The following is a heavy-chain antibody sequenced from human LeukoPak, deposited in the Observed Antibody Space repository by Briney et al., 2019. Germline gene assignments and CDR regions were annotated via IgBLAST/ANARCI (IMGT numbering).Heavy chain of an antibody. D-gene: IGHD3-10*01. V-gene: IGHV1-46*01. CDR1: GYTFTSYG. CDR3: ARDYRDVLLWFGELSK. CDR2: INPSGGST. J-gene: IGHJ4*02. Sequence: ASVKVSCKASGYTFTSYGISWVRQAPGQGLEWMGIINPSGGSTSYAQKFQGRVTMTRDTSTSTVYMELSSLRSEDTAVYYCARDYRDVLLWFGELSKWGQGTLVTVSS.